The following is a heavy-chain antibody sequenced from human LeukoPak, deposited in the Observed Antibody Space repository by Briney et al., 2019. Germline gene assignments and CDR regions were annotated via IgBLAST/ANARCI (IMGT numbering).Heavy chain of an antibody. D-gene: IGHD3-10*01. J-gene: IGHJ6*03. V-gene: IGHV4-61*02. CDR2: IYTSGST. CDR1: GGSISSGSYY. Sequence: PSETLSLTCTVSGGSISSGSYYWSWIRQPAGKGLEWIGRIYTSGSTNYNPSLKSRVTISVDTSKSQFSLKLSSVTAADTAVYYCAREPRVTMVRGVHKHYYYYYMDVWGKGTTVTISS. CDR3: AREPRVTMVRGVHKHYYYYYMDV.